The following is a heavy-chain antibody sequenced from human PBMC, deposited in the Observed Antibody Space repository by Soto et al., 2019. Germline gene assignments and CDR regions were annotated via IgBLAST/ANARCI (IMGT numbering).Heavy chain of an antibody. Sequence: GGSLRLSCAASGFTFSSYAMSWVRQAPGKGLEWVSAISGSGGSTHYADSVKGRFTISRDNSKNTLYLQMNSLRAEDTAVYYCARPPDYYDSSGYPDYWGQGTLVTV. CDR3: ARPPDYYDSSGYPDY. CDR2: ISGSGGST. V-gene: IGHV3-23*01. J-gene: IGHJ4*02. CDR1: GFTFSSYA. D-gene: IGHD3-22*01.